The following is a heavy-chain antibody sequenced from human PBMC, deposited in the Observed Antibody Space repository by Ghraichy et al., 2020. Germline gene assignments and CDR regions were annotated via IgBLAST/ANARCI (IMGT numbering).Heavy chain of an antibody. V-gene: IGHV3-21*01. J-gene: IGHJ4*02. CDR1: GFTFSSYS. D-gene: IGHD6-13*01. CDR2: ISSSSSYI. Sequence: LSLTCAASGFTFSSYSMNWVRQAPGKGLEWVSSISSSSSYIYYADSVKGRFTISRDNAKNSLYLQMNSLRAEDTAVYYCARDPEFRAAAGTDYFDYWGQGTLVTVSS. CDR3: ARDPEFRAAAGTDYFDY.